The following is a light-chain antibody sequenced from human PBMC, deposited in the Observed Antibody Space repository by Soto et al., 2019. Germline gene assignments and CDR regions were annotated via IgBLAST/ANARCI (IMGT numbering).Light chain of an antibody. CDR3: CSHSASYTFV. J-gene: IGLJ1*01. CDR1: SSDVGGYNH. Sequence: QSALTQPASVSGSPGQSITISCTGTSSDVGGYNHVSWYQQYPGKAPKLMIYGVTNRPSGVSNRFSGSKSGNTASLSISGLQAEDEADYYCCSHSASYTFVFGTGTKLTVL. V-gene: IGLV2-14*01. CDR2: GVT.